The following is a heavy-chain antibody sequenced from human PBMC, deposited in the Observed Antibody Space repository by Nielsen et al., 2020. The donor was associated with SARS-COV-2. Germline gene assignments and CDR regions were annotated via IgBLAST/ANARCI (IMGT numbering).Heavy chain of an antibody. D-gene: IGHD3-10*01. CDR2: INHSGST. CDR1: GGSFSGYY. J-gene: IGHJ6*04. V-gene: IGHV4-34*01. Sequence: SETLSLTCAVYGGSFSGYYWSWIRQPPGKGLEWIGEINHSGSTNYNPSLKSRVTISVDTSKNQFSLKLSSVTAADTAVYYCARTQSQKYYYGSGSYSDVWGKGTTVTVSS. CDR3: ARTQSQKYYYGSGSYSDV.